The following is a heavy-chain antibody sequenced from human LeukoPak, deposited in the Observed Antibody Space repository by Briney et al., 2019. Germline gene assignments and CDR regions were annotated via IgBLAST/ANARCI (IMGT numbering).Heavy chain of an antibody. CDR2: IKQDGSEK. V-gene: IGHV3-7*05. CDR3: ARDFYGPYYYYGMDV. D-gene: IGHD2/OR15-2a*01. J-gene: IGHJ6*02. CDR1: GFTFSSYW. Sequence: GGSLRLSCAASGFTFSSYWMSWVRQAPGRGLEWVANIKQDGSEKYYVDSVKGRFTISRDNAKNSLYLQMNSLRAEDTAVYYCARDFYGPYYYYGMDVWGQGTTVTVSS.